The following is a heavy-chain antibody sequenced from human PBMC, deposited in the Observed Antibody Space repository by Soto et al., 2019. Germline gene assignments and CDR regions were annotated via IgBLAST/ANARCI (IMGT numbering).Heavy chain of an antibody. CDR2: INPNRGGT. V-gene: IGHV1-2*04. CDR3: ASSRDYCSGGSCYYYYRMDV. D-gene: IGHD2-15*01. J-gene: IGHJ6*04. Sequence: ASVKVSCKASGYTFTGYYMHWVRQAPGQGLAWMGWINPNRGGTNYAQKFQGWVTMTRDTSISTAYMERSRLRCDDAAVYYCASSRDYCSGGSCYYYYRMDVWGKGTTVTVSS. CDR1: GYTFTGYY.